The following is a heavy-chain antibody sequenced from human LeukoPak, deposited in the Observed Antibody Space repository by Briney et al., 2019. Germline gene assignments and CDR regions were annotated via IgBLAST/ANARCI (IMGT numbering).Heavy chain of an antibody. Sequence: GASLKISYKGSGYRFTSYWIGWGRRMPGKGVGGMGIIYGGESDIRYSPSSQGQVTISANKSISTAYLQWSSLKASDTAMYYCARRVSGGSCYDYWGQGTLVTVSS. CDR2: IYGGESDI. CDR1: GYRFTSYW. J-gene: IGHJ4*02. D-gene: IGHD2-15*01. V-gene: IGHV5-51*01. CDR3: ARRVSGGSCYDY.